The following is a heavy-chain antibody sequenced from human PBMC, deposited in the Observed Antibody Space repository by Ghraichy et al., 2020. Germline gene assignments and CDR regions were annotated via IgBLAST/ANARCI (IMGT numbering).Heavy chain of an antibody. CDR3: AREIYEVAARIEGWFDP. V-gene: IGHV4-34*01. CDR2: INHSGST. CDR1: GGSFSGYY. D-gene: IGHD2-15*01. Sequence: SETLSLTCAVYGGSFSGYYRSWIRQPPGKGLEWIGEINHSGSTNYNPTLKSRVTISVDTSKNQFSLKLSSVTAADTAVYYCAREIYEVAARIEGWFDPWGQGTLVTVSS. J-gene: IGHJ5*02.